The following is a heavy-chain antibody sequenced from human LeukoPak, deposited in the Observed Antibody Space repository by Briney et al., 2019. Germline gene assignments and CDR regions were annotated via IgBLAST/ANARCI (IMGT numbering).Heavy chain of an antibody. V-gene: IGHV4-59*01. CDR2: ISYSGST. CDR3: ARDGRAGSLFAY. D-gene: IGHD6-19*01. J-gene: IGHJ4*02. Sequence: SETLSLTCTVSSGSINGYYWSWIRQPPGKGLEWVGYISYSGSTNYNPSLKSRVTISVDTSKNQFSLKLSSVTAADTAIYYCARDGRAGSLFAYWGQGTLVTVST. CDR1: SGSINGYY.